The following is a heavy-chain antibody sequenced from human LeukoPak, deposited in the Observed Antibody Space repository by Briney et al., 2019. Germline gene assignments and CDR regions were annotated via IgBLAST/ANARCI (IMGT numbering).Heavy chain of an antibody. CDR2: IKQDGSEK. CDR1: GFTFSSYA. CDR3: ARDLAGHYYGSGSSFDY. Sequence: GGSLRLSCAASGFTFSSYAMSWVRQAPGKGLEWVANIKQDGSEKYYVDSVKGRFTISRDNAKNSLYLQMNSLRAEDTAVYYCARDLAGHYYGSGSSFDYWGQGTLVTVSS. V-gene: IGHV3-7*01. D-gene: IGHD3-10*01. J-gene: IGHJ4*02.